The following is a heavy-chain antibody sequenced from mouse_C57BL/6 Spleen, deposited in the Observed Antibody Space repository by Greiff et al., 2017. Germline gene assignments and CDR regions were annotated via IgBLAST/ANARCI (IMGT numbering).Heavy chain of an antibody. CDR2: IRLKSDNYAT. V-gene: IGHV6-3*01. CDR1: GFTFSNYW. J-gene: IGHJ4*01. Sequence: EVKVEESGGGLVQPGGSMKLSCVASGFTFSNYWMNWVRQSPEKGLEWVAQIRLKSDNYATHYAESVKGRFTISRDDSKSSVYLQMNNLRAEDTGIYYCTLRLLRDYAMDYWGQGTSGTVSS. CDR3: TLRLLRDYAMDY. D-gene: IGHD1-1*01.